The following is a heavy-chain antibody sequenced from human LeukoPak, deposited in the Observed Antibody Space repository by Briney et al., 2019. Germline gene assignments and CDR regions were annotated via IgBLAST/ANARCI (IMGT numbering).Heavy chain of an antibody. V-gene: IGHV4-31*06. CDR2: IYYSGRT. J-gene: IGHJ4*02. CDR3: CDGSSSYFDY. Sequence: PSETLSLTCNVSGVSITTGSYYWTWIRQHPGKGLEWIGFIYYSGRTDYSPSLKSRAAISLDTSKNQFSLKLNSVTAADTAVYHCCDGSSSYFDYWGQGTLVTVSS. CDR1: GVSITTGSYY. D-gene: IGHD6-13*01.